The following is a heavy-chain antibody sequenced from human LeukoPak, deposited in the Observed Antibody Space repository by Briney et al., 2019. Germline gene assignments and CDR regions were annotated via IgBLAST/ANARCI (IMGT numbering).Heavy chain of an antibody. CDR2: ISYDGSNK. V-gene: IGHV3-30*04. CDR1: GFTFSSYA. CDR3: ARMDAARSSSAFDI. J-gene: IGHJ3*02. D-gene: IGHD5-18*01. Sequence: PGGSLRLSCAASGFTFSSYAMHWVRQAPGKGLEWVAVISYDGSNKYYADSVKGRFTISRDNSKNTLYLQMNSLRAEDTAVYYCARMDAARSSSAFDIWGQGTMVTVSS.